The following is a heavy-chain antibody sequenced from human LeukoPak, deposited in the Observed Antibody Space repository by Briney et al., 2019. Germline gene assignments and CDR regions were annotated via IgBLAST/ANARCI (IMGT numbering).Heavy chain of an antibody. CDR2: INSDGSST. Sequence: TGGSLRLSCAASGFTFSSYWMHWVRQAPGKGLVWVSRINSDGSSTSYAGSVKGRFTISRDNAKNTLYLQMNSLRAEDTAVYYCARVSSSTTNWFDPWGQGTLVTVSS. V-gene: IGHV3-74*01. J-gene: IGHJ5*02. D-gene: IGHD6-13*01. CDR1: GFTFSSYW. CDR3: ARVSSSTTNWFDP.